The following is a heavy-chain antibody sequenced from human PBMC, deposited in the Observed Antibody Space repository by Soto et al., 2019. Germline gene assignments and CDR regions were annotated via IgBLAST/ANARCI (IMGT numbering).Heavy chain of an antibody. CDR3: AAERAYFNDSIGYLSIDF. CDR2: IKSKADGETA. V-gene: IGHV3-15*07. CDR1: GFSFSDAW. Sequence: EVQLVESGGGLVKPGGSLRLSCAASGFSFSDAWMNWVRQAPGKGLEWVGRIKSKADGETADYATFVKGRFTISRDDSKNALFLQMNSLKTEDTAVYYCAAERAYFNDSIGYLSIDFWGQGTQVTVSS. D-gene: IGHD3-22*01. J-gene: IGHJ4*02.